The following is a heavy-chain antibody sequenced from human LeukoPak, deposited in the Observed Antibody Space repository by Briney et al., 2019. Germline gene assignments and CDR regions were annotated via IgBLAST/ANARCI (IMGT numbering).Heavy chain of an antibody. CDR3: AREDSSSWGYYFDY. D-gene: IGHD6-13*01. J-gene: IGHJ4*02. Sequence: PGGSLRLSCAASGFTFDDYGMSWARQAPGKGLEWVSGINWNGGSTGYADSVKGRFTISRDNAKNSLYLQMNSLRAEDTALYYCAREDSSSWGYYFDYWGQGTLVTVSS. V-gene: IGHV3-20*04. CDR2: INWNGGST. CDR1: GFTFDDYG.